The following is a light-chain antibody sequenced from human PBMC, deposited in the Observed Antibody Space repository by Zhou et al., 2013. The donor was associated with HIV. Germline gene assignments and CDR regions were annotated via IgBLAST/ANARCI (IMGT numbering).Light chain of an antibody. J-gene: IGKJ2*01. CDR3: QQAHSFPYT. Sequence: DIQMTQSPSTLSASVGDRVTITCRASQSISTWLAWYQQKPGKAPKLLIYQASNLESGVPSRFSGSGSGTDYTLTISSLQPEDFATYYCQQAHSFPYTFGLGDQAGDQT. CDR2: QAS. V-gene: IGKV1-5*03. CDR1: QSISTW.